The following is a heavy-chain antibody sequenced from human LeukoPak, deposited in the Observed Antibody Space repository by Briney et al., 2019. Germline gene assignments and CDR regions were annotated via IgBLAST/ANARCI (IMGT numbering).Heavy chain of an antibody. V-gene: IGHV1-69*05. J-gene: IGHJ4*02. D-gene: IGHD6-13*01. CDR3: AREEFAGTPDEGYYFDY. Sequence: SVKVSCKASGGTFSSYAISWVRQAPGQGLEWMGGIIPIFGTANYAQKFQGRVTITTDESTSTAYMELSSLRSEDTAVYYCAREEFAGTPDEGYYFDYWGQGTLVTVSS. CDR2: IIPIFGTA. CDR1: GGTFSSYA.